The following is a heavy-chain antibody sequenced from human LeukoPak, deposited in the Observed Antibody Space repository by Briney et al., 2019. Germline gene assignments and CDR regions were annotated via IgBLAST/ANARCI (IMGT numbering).Heavy chain of an antibody. Sequence: GESLKISCKGSGYSFTSYWIGWVRQMPGKGLEWMGIIYPGDSDTRCSPSFQGQVTISAGKSISTAYLQWSSLKASDTAMYYCARFGDPYSRIYYYGMDVWGQGTTVTVSS. V-gene: IGHV5-51*01. J-gene: IGHJ6*02. CDR1: GYSFTSYW. CDR2: IYPGDSDT. D-gene: IGHD3-10*01. CDR3: ARFGDPYSRIYYYGMDV.